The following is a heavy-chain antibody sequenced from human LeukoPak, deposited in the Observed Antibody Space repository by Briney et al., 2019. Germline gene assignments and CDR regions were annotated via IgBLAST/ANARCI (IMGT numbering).Heavy chain of an antibody. CDR1: GFTFSSYE. Sequence: GGSLRLSCAASGFTFSSYEMNWVRQAPGKGLEWVSYISSSGSTIYYADSVKGRFTISRDNAKNSLYLQMNSLRAEDTAIYYCARDRDGFAEGMDCWGQGTLVTVSS. J-gene: IGHJ4*02. CDR3: ARDRDGFAEGMDC. V-gene: IGHV3-48*03. D-gene: IGHD5-24*01. CDR2: ISSSGSTI.